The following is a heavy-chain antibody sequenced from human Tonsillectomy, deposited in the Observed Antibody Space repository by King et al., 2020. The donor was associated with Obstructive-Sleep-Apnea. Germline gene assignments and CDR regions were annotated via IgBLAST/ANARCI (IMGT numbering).Heavy chain of an antibody. CDR2: ISYSGST. Sequence: PLQESGPGLVKPSETLSLSCIVSGASISSYLWSWIRQPPGKGPEWIGYISYSGSTNYNPSLKSRLTISVDTSKNYFSLKLSSVTAADTAVYYCARVNKRFGELSHFDPWGQGTLVTVSS. J-gene: IGHJ5*02. CDR3: ARVNKRFGELSHFDP. CDR1: GASISSYL. D-gene: IGHD3-10*01. V-gene: IGHV4-59*01.